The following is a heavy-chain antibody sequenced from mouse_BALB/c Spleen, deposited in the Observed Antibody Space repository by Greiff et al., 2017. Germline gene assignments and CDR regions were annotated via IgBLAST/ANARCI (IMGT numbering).Heavy chain of an antibody. CDR1: GYSITSDYA. Sequence: DVKLQESGPGLVKPSQSLSLTCTVTGYSITSDYAWNWIRQFPGNKLEWMGYISYSGSTSYNPSLKSRISITRDTSKNQFFLQLNSVTTEDTATYYCARGDYYDGYYDWYFDVWGAGTTVTVSS. V-gene: IGHV3-2*02. CDR2: ISYSGST. J-gene: IGHJ1*01. CDR3: ARGDYYDGYYDWYFDV. D-gene: IGHD2-3*01.